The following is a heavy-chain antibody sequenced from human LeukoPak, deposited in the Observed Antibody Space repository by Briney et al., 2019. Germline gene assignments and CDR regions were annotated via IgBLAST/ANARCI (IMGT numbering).Heavy chain of an antibody. Sequence: ASVKVSCKASGYTFTSYGISWVRQAPGQGLEWMGWISAYNGNTNYAQKLQGRVTMTTDTSTSTAYMELRSLRSDDTAVYYCARVTLYYWNCAPGDDYWGQGTLVTVSS. CDR3: ARVTLYYWNCAPGDDY. CDR1: GYTFTSYG. D-gene: IGHD1-7*01. J-gene: IGHJ4*02. V-gene: IGHV1-18*01. CDR2: ISAYNGNT.